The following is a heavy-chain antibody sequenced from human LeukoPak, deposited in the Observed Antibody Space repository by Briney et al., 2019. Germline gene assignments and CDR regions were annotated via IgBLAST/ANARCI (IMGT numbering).Heavy chain of an antibody. V-gene: IGHV3-48*03. J-gene: IGHJ2*01. Sequence: GGSLRLSCAASGFTFSGYEMNWVREAPGKGVEGVSYISRSGRTIYDADSVKGRFTISRDNAKNSLYLQMNSLRAEDTAVYYCARVYSGSWYFDLWGRGTLVTVSS. CDR2: ISRSGRTI. CDR1: GFTFSGYE. CDR3: ARVYSGSWYFDL. D-gene: IGHD5-12*01.